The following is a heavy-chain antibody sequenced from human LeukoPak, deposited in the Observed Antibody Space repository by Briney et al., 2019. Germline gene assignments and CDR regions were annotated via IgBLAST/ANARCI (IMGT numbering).Heavy chain of an antibody. V-gene: IGHV1-46*01. CDR3: ATRMRSGSLNY. CDR1: GYTFTSYY. CDR2: INPSGGST. J-gene: IGHJ4*02. D-gene: IGHD1-26*01. Sequence: ASVKVSCKASGYTFTSYYMHWVRQAPGQGLEWMGIINPSGGSTSYAQKFQGRVTITRDTSASTAYMELSSLRSEDMAVYYCATRMRSGSLNYWGQGTLVTVSS.